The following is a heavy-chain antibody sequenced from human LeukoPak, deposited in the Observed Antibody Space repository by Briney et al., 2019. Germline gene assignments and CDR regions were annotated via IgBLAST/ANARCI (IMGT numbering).Heavy chain of an antibody. V-gene: IGHV4-59*01. CDR2: IYYSGST. D-gene: IGHD1-26*01. J-gene: IGHJ4*02. Sequence: KPSETLSLTCTVSGGSISSYYWSWIRQPPGKGLEWIGYIYYSGSTNYNPSLKSRVTISVDTSENQFSLKLSSVTAADTAVYYCARGVGARGKLFDYWGQGTLVTVSS. CDR3: ARGVGARGKLFDY. CDR1: GGSISSYY.